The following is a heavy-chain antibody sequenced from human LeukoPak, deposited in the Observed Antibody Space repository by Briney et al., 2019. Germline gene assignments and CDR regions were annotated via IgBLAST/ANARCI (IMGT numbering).Heavy chain of an antibody. V-gene: IGHV4-59*08. CDR2: IYYSGST. CDR1: GGSISTYY. J-gene: IGHJ4*02. CDR3: AKQYTTLATYFDY. Sequence: KPSETLSLTCTVSGGSISTYYWTWIRQPPGKGLEWIGYIYYSGSTSYNPSLKSRVTISLDTSKNQFSLRLSSVTAADTAVYYCAKQYTTLATYFDYWGQGTLVTVSS. D-gene: IGHD1-1*01.